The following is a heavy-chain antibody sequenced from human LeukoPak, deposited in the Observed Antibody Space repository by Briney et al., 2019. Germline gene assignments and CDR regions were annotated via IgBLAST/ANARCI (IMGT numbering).Heavy chain of an antibody. J-gene: IGHJ5*02. Sequence: SETLSLTCTVSGGSISSHHWSWIRQPPGKGLEWIGYIYYSGSTNYNPSLKSRVTISVDTSKNQFSLKLSSVTAADTAVYYCARDLYSSGFNWFDPWGQGTLVTVSS. D-gene: IGHD6-19*01. CDR3: ARDLYSSGFNWFDP. CDR2: IYYSGST. CDR1: GGSISSHH. V-gene: IGHV4-59*11.